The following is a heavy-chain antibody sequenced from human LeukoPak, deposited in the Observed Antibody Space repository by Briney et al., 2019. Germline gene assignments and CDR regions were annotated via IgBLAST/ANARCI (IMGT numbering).Heavy chain of an antibody. V-gene: IGHV4-34*01. CDR2: INHSGST. J-gene: IGHJ4*02. CDR1: GFTFSDYY. CDR3: ARAKGYYDSSGYPDY. D-gene: IGHD3-22*01. Sequence: LRLSCAAPGFTFSDYYMSWIRQPPGKGLEWIGEINHSGSTNYNPSLKSRVTISVDTSKNQFSLKLNSVTAADTAVYYCARAKGYYDSSGYPDYWGQGTLVTVSS.